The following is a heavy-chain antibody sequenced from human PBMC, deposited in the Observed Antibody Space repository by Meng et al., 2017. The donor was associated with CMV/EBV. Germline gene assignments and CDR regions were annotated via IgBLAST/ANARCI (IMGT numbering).Heavy chain of an antibody. D-gene: IGHD2-2*01. V-gene: IGHV3-30*04. J-gene: IGHJ6*02. CDR3: ARRGAFTRNYYYGMDV. Sequence: GESLKISCAASGFTFSYYAMHWVRQAPGKGLEWVAIISYDGSSKYYADSVKGRFTISRDNSENTLYLQMNSLRAEDTAVYYCARRGAFTRNYYYGMDVWGQGTTVTVS. CDR1: GFTFSYYA. CDR2: ISYDGSSK.